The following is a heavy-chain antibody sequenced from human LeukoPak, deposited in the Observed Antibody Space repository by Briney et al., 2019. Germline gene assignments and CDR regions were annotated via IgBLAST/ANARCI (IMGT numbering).Heavy chain of an antibody. D-gene: IGHD2-15*01. J-gene: IGHJ5*02. CDR1: GFTFNNYT. CDR2: ISRNGIYI. Sequence: GGSLRPSCAASGFTFNNYTMNWVRQAPGKGLEWVSSISRNGIYIKYVDSVKGRFTVSRDNAKNSLYLQMNSLRAEDTAVYYCARDGLPATVANWFDPWGQGTLVTVSS. CDR3: ARDGLPATVANWFDP. V-gene: IGHV3-21*01.